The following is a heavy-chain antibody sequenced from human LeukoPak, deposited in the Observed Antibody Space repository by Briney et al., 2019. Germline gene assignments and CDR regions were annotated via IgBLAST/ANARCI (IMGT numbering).Heavy chain of an antibody. CDR2: ISGSGGRT. J-gene: IGHJ5*02. D-gene: IGHD3-16*02. CDR3: AKGGALSTPYNWFDP. V-gene: IGHV3-23*01. CDR1: GFTFSTSA. Sequence: GGSLRLSCAASGFTFSTSAMNWVRQAPGKGLEWVSAISGSGGRTDYADSVKGRFTISRDNSKNTLYLQMNSLRAEDTAVYYCAKGGALSTPYNWFDPWGQGTLVTVSS.